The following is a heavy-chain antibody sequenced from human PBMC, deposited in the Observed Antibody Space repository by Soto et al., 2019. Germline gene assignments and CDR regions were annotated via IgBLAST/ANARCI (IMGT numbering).Heavy chain of an antibody. CDR2: ISSSGSTI. V-gene: IGHV3-48*03. D-gene: IGHD2-8*01. J-gene: IGHJ4*02. CDR3: ARGLLYDPLDY. CDR1: GFTFSSYE. Sequence: PGGSLRLSCAAPGFTFSSYEMNWVRQAPGKGLEWVSYISSSGSTIYYADSVKGRLTISRDNAKNSLYLQMNSLRAEDTAVYYCARGLLYDPLDYWGQGTLVTVPQ.